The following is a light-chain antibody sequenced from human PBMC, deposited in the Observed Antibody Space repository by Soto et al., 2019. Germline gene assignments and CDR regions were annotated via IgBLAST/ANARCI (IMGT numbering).Light chain of an antibody. Sequence: QLVLTRSPSASASLGASVKLTCTLSSGYSTYAIAWHQQQSGKGPRFLMKINYDGTHSKGDGFYDRFSGSSSGAERHLTIACLHSQAESHYFCQSLGTGIQVFGRGTKLTVL. CDR2: INYDGTH. CDR1: SGYSTYA. V-gene: IGLV4-69*01. J-gene: IGLJ3*02. CDR3: QSLGTGIQV.